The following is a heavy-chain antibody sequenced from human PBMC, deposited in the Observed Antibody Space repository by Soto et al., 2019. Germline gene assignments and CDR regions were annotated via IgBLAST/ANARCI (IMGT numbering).Heavy chain of an antibody. CDR3: ARDQASIYYYYGMDV. CDR2: IIPILGIA. J-gene: IGHJ6*02. V-gene: IGHV1-69*08. D-gene: IGHD6-6*01. CDR1: GGTFSSYT. Sequence: QVQLVQSGAEVKKPGSSVKVSCKASGGTFSSYTISWVRQAPGQGLEWMGRIIPILGIANYAQKFQGRVTITADKSTSTAYMELSSLRSEDTAVYYCARDQASIYYYYGMDVWGQGTTVTVSS.